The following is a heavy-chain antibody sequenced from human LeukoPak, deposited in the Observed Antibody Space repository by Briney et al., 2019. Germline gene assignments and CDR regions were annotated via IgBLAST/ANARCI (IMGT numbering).Heavy chain of an antibody. CDR2: IYYSGST. V-gene: IGHV4-59*08. D-gene: IGHD3-3*01. J-gene: IGHJ5*02. Sequence: SETLSLTCTVSGGSISSYYWSWIRQPPGKGLEWIGYIYYSGSTNYNPSLKSRVTISVDTSKNQFSLKLSSVTAADTAMYYCARQAYTDFWNAFPFDPWGQGTLVIVSS. CDR1: GGSISSYY. CDR3: ARQAYTDFWNAFPFDP.